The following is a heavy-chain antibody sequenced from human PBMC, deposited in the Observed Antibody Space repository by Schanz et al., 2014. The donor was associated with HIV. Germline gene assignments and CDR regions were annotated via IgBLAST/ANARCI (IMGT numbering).Heavy chain of an antibody. D-gene: IGHD2-2*02. J-gene: IGHJ6*02. CDR1: GFTFSSYA. CDR3: ARASFDTNSTNSIIHGMDV. V-gene: IGHV3-21*01. Sequence: EVQLVESGGGLVQPGGSLRLSCAASGFTFSSYAMTWVRQAPGKGLEWISSISSRSSYIYYADSVKGRFTISRDNAKNSLYLQMNSLRDEDTAVYYCARASFDTNSTNSIIHGMDVWGQGTTVTVSS. CDR2: ISSRSSYI.